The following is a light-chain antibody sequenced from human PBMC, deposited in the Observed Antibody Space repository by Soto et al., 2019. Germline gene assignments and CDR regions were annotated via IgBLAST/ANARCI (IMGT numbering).Light chain of an antibody. J-gene: IGLJ3*02. Sequence: QSALTQPPSASGSPGQSVTISCTGTSSDVGGYNYVSWYQQHPGKAPKLMIYEVSKRPSGVPDRFSGSKSGNTASLTVSGIQAEDEADYYCSSYAGSNKGVFGGGTKVTVL. V-gene: IGLV2-8*01. CDR1: SSDVGGYNY. CDR3: SSYAGSNKGV. CDR2: EVS.